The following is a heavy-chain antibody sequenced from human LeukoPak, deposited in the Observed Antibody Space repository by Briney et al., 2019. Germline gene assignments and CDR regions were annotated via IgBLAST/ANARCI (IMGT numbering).Heavy chain of an antibody. CDR2: VYTSGTT. J-gene: IGHJ3*02. CDR1: GGSVSSYY. Sequence: PSETLSLTCIVSGGSVSSYYWSWIRQPAGKGLEWIGRVYTSGTTYYNPSLRSRVTVSVDTSTNQFSLKMTSMTAVDTAVYYCATSGSGWSTKKDALEIWGQGTTVTVSS. CDR3: ATSGSGWSTKKDALEI. V-gene: IGHV4-4*07. D-gene: IGHD6-19*01.